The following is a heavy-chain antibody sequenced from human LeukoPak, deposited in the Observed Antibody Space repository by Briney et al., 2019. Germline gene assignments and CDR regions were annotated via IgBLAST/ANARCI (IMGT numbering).Heavy chain of an antibody. CDR2: IHHSGST. CDR1: GGSISSYY. D-gene: IGHD6-19*01. V-gene: IGHV4-4*09. J-gene: IGHJ4*02. CDR3: ARTSSSGLVGGYYFDY. Sequence: SETLSLTCTVSGGSISSYYWSWIRQPPGKGLQWIGSIHHSGSTYYNPSLKSRVTISVDTSKNQFSLKLSSVTAADTAVYYCARTSSSGLVGGYYFDYWGQGTLVTVSS.